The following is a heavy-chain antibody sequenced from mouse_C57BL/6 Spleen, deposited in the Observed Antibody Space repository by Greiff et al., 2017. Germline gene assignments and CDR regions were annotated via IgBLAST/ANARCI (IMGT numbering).Heavy chain of an antibody. V-gene: IGHV5-9-1*02. CDR2: ISSGGDYI. Sequence: EVKLVESGEGLVKPGGSLTLSCAASGFTFSSFAMSWVRQTPEKRLVWVAYISSGGDYIYYADPVMGRFTFSRDNARNTRCLRMSSLKSEDTAMYYCTRYSNYDWYVDGWGTGTTVTGSA. CDR1: GFTFSSFA. J-gene: IGHJ1*03. CDR3: TRYSNYDWYVDG. D-gene: IGHD2-5*01.